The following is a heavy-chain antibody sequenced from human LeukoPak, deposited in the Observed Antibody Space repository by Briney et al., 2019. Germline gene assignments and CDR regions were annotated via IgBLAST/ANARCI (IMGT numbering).Heavy chain of an antibody. V-gene: IGHV4-39*07. CDR2: IYYSGNT. Sequence: PSETLSLTCAVSGGSISTSNSYWGWIRRPPGKGLEWVGSIYYSGNTYYNPSLKSRVTISVDTSKNQFSLKLSSVTAADTAVYYCAGDSGTTGEVKFDHWGQGTLVTVSS. D-gene: IGHD3-10*01. J-gene: IGHJ5*02. CDR3: AGDSGTTGEVKFDH. CDR1: GGSISTSNSY.